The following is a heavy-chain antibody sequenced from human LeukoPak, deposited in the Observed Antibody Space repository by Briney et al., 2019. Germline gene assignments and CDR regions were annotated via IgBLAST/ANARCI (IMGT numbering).Heavy chain of an antibody. CDR2: INPNSGGT. V-gene: IGHV1-2*02. D-gene: IGHD3-16*01. CDR1: GYTFTGYY. Sequence: ASVKVSCKASGYTFTGYYMHWVRRAPGQGLEWMGWINPNSGGTNYAQKFQGRVTMTRDTSISTAYMELSRLRSDDTAVYYCAREGGEGDDAFDIWGQGTMVTVSS. J-gene: IGHJ3*02. CDR3: AREGGEGDDAFDI.